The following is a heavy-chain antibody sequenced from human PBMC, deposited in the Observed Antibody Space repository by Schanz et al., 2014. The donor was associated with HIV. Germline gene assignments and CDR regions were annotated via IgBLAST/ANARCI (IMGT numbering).Heavy chain of an antibody. CDR2: INTYYSTP. CDR3: ARKQQLTGEIDH. Sequence: QVQLVESGAEVKKPGASVKVSCEASGYTFSNYDIVWVRQAPGQRLQWVAWINTYYSTPDYAQRLQGRVTMTRDKSTSTVYMEMRSLRSDDTAVYYCARKQQLTGEIDHWGQGTLVTVSS. J-gene: IGHJ4*02. D-gene: IGHD3-9*01. CDR1: GYTFSNYD. V-gene: IGHV1-18*01.